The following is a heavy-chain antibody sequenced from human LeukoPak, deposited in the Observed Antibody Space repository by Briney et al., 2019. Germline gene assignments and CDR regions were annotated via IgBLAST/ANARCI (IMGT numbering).Heavy chain of an antibody. CDR2: IYNSENT. CDR1: GGSISSGDYY. J-gene: IGHJ2*01. Sequence: SETLSLTCTVSGGSISSGDYYWSWIRQPPGKGLEWIGYIYNSENTKYNSSLESRVTISVDTSKNQFFLKLSSVTAADTAVYYCARFHSGPSGWYVLWYFDLWGRGTLVTVSS. CDR3: ARFHSGPSGWYVLWYFDL. V-gene: IGHV4-30-4*01. D-gene: IGHD6-19*01.